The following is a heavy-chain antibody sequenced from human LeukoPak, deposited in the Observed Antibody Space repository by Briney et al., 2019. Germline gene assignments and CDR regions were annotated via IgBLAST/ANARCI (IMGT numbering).Heavy chain of an antibody. CDR1: GGTFSNYA. J-gene: IGHJ6*02. CDR2: IIPILGIT. V-gene: IGHV1-69*04. CDR3: ARDGMVRGIIDYNGMDV. D-gene: IGHD3-10*01. Sequence: GPSVQFSCKASGGTFSNYAISWVRQAPGQGLEWMGRIIPILGITDYAQKFPGRFTITADISTSTVYVELSSLRSEDTAVFYCARDGMVRGIIDYNGMDVWGQGTTVTVSS.